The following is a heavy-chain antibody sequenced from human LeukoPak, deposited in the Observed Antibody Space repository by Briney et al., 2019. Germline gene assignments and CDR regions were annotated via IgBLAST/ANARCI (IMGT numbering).Heavy chain of an antibody. CDR2: ISSSSNYI. J-gene: IGHJ4*02. CDR3: ARSDTAFDY. CDR1: GFTFSSYI. V-gene: IGHV3-21*01. D-gene: IGHD5-18*01. Sequence: GGSLRLSCAASGFTFSSYIMNWVRQAPGKGLEWASSISSSSNYICYADSVKGRFTISRDNAKNSLYLQMNSLRAEDTAVYYCARSDTAFDYWGQGTLVTVSS.